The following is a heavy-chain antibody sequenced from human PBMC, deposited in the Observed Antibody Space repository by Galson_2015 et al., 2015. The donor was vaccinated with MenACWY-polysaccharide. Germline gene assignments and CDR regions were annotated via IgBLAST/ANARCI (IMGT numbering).Heavy chain of an antibody. V-gene: IGHV3-48*02. J-gene: IGHJ4*02. D-gene: IGHD1-26*01. CDR2: TSGSGSAT. Sequence: SLRLSCAASGFTFSSYSMNWVRQAPGKGLEWLAYTSGSGSATYFADSVKGRFIISRDNAKNSLYLQMNSLRDDDTAVYYCARVLKGLVGATPDYWGQGTLVTVSS. CDR3: ARVLKGLVGATPDY. CDR1: GFTFSSYS.